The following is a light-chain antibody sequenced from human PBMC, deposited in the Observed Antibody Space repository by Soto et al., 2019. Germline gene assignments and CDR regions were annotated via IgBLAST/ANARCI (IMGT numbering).Light chain of an antibody. J-gene: IGKJ3*01. CDR1: QGISSY. CDR2: AAS. Sequence: AIRMTQSPSSLSPSTGDRVTITCRASQGISSYLAWYQQKPGKAPKLLIYAASTLQSGVPSRFSGSGSGTDFTLTISCLQSEDFATYYCQQYYSYPPTFGPGTKVDIK. V-gene: IGKV1-8*01. CDR3: QQYYSYPPT.